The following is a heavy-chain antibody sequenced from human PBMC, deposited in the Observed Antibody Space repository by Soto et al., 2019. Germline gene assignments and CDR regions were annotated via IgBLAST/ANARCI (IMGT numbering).Heavy chain of an antibody. Sequence: EVQLVESGGGLVKPGGSLRLSCAASGFTFSSYSMNWVRQAPGKGLEWVSSISSSSSYRYSADSVKGRFTISRDNAQNALYLQMNSPRAEDTAVYYCARDPHPVTTMALPIWFDPWGQGTLVTVSS. J-gene: IGHJ5*02. D-gene: IGHD1-1*01. CDR1: GFTFSSYS. V-gene: IGHV3-21*01. CDR3: ARDPHPVTTMALPIWFDP. CDR2: ISSSSSYR.